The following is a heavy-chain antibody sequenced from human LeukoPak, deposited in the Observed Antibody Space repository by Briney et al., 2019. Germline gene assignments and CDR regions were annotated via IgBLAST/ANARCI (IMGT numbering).Heavy chain of an antibody. CDR1: GYTFTSYG. J-gene: IGHJ4*02. CDR3: ARSRGIAVAAPLNFDY. D-gene: IGHD6-19*01. Sequence: GASVKVSCKASGYTFTSYGISWVRQAPGQGLEWMGWISAYNGNTNYAQKLQGRVTMTTDTSTSTAYMELRSLRSDDTAVHYCARSRGIAVAAPLNFDYWGQGTLVTVSS. V-gene: IGHV1-18*01. CDR2: ISAYNGNT.